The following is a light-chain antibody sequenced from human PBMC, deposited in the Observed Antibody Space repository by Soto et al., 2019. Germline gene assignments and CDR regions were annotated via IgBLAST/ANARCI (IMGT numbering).Light chain of an antibody. Sequence: DIQMTQSPSTLSASVGDSVTITCRASQSISSYLAWHQQKPGKAPRLLIYAASSMQTGVPSRFSGSGSGTDFTLTISSLQPEDFAAYYCQQSYSSPITFGQGTRLEIK. V-gene: IGKV1-39*01. CDR3: QQSYSSPIT. J-gene: IGKJ5*01. CDR2: AAS. CDR1: QSISSY.